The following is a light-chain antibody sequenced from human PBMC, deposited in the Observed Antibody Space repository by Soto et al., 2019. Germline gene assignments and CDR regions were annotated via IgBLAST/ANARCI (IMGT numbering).Light chain of an antibody. CDR2: GAS. V-gene: IGKV3-15*01. CDR3: QHYNNWPPWM. J-gene: IGKJ1*01. CDR1: QSVSSN. Sequence: EIVMTQSPATLSVSPGERATLSCRASQSVSSNLAWYQQKSGQAPRLLIYGASTRATGIPARFSGSGSGTEFTLTISSLQSEDFAVYYCQHYNNWPPWMFGQGTKVEI.